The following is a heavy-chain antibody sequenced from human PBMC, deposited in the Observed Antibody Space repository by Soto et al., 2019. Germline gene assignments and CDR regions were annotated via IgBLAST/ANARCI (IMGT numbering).Heavy chain of an antibody. CDR3: ARLSLRINKALVVTSIDY. V-gene: IGHV4-38-2*01. CDR2: FYYSGST. CDR1: CYSISSGFY. J-gene: IGHJ4*02. Sequence: SETLSLTCAFSCYSISSGFYWGWIRQPPGKGLEWIGNFYYSGSTYFNPSLKSRVTISVDTSKNQFSLKLSSVTAADTAIYYRARLSLRINKALVVTSIDYWGQGTLVTVSS. D-gene: IGHD3-22*01.